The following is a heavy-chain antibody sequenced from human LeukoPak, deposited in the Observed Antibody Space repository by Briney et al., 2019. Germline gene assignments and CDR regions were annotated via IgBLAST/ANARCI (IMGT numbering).Heavy chain of an antibody. CDR1: GYTFTSYG. CDR3: ARDLGYCSSTSCPPLLY. CDR2: ISAYNGNT. Sequence: ASVKVSCKASGYTFTSYGISWVRQAPGQGLEWMGWISAYNGNTNYAQKLQGRVTMTTDTSTSTAYMELRSLRSDDTAVYYCARDLGYCSSTSCPPLLYWGQGTLVTVSS. J-gene: IGHJ4*02. V-gene: IGHV1-18*01. D-gene: IGHD2-2*01.